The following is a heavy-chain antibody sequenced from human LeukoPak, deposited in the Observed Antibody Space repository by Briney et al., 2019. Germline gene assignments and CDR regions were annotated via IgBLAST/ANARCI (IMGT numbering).Heavy chain of an antibody. V-gene: IGHV4-34*01. D-gene: IGHD3-10*01. J-gene: IGHJ5*02. CDR1: GGSFSGYY. CDR3: ARGPPVLLWFGELPFDP. CDR2: INHSGST. Sequence: SETLSLTCAVYGGSFSGYYWSWIRQPPGKGREWIGEINHSGSTNYNPSLKSRVTISVDTSKNQFSLKLSSVTATDTAVYYCARGPPVLLWFGELPFDPWGQGTLVTVSS.